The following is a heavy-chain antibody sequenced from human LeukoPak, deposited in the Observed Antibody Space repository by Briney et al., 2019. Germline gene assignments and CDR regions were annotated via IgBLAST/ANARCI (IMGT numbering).Heavy chain of an antibody. CDR2: INPNSGGT. CDR1: GYTFTGYY. CDR3: ARAVEYSGCYSYYFDY. D-gene: IGHD6-19*01. V-gene: IGHV1-2*04. J-gene: IGHJ4*02. Sequence: ASVKVSRKASGYTFTGYYMHWVRQAPGQGLEWMGWINPNSGGTNYAQKFQGWVTMTRDTSISTAYMELSRLRSDDTAVYYCARAVEYSGCYSYYFDYWGQGTLVTVSS.